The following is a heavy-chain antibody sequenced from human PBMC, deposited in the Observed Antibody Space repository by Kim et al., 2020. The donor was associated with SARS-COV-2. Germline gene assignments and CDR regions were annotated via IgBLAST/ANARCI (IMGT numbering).Heavy chain of an antibody. J-gene: IGHJ4*02. D-gene: IGHD6-13*01. CDR3: AKDHRYSRTGLRYDY. CDR1: GFTFSSYA. CDR2: ITASGGAT. Sequence: GGSLRLSCAASGFTFSSYAMSWVRQAPGKGLEWVSAITASGGATYYADSAKGRFTISRDNSKNTLYLQMNSLRAEDTAIYYCAKDHRYSRTGLRYDYWGQGTLVTVSS. V-gene: IGHV3-23*01.